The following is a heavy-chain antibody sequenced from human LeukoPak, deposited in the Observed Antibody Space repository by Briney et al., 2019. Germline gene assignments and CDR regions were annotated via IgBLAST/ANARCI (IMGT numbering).Heavy chain of an antibody. CDR1: GGSISSGSYY. CDR2: IYRSGST. J-gene: IGHJ5*02. Sequence: SETLSLTCTVSGGSISSGSYYWHWIRQPAGKRLEWIGRIYRSGSTNYNPSLKSRVTISVDTSKNQFSLKLSSVTAADTAVYYCAREGLNMVRGVIPKEAWGWFDPWGQGTLVTVSS. D-gene: IGHD3-10*01. V-gene: IGHV4-61*02. CDR3: AREGLNMVRGVIPKEAWGWFDP.